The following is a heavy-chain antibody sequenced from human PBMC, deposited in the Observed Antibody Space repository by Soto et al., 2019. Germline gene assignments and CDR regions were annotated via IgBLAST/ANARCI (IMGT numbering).Heavy chain of an antibody. V-gene: IGHV3-30*18. CDR3: AKIYGPHSGSYYADY. D-gene: IGHD1-26*01. CDR1: GFTFSSYG. CDR2: ISYDGSNK. J-gene: IGHJ4*02. Sequence: GGSLRLSCAASGFTFSSYGMHWVRQAPGKGLEWVAVISYDGSNKYYADSVKGRFTISRDNSKNTLYLQMNSLRAEDTAVYYCAKIYGPHSGSYYADYWGQGTLVTVSS.